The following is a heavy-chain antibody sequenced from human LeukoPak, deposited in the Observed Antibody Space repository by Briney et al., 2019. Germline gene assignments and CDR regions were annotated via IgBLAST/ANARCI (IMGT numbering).Heavy chain of an antibody. V-gene: IGHV3-23*01. CDR2: ISGSGGST. J-gene: IGHJ4*02. CDR3: AKASWVSSTDAVR. D-gene: IGHD3-16*01. Sequence: GGSLRLSCAASGFTFSSHAMSWVRQAPGKGLEWVSAISGSGGSTYYADSVKGRFTISRDNSKNTLYLQMNSLRVEDTAIYYCAKASWVSSTDAVRWGQGTLVTVSS. CDR1: GFTFSSHA.